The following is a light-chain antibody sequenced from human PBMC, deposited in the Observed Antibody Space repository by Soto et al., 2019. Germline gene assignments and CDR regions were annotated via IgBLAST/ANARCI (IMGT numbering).Light chain of an antibody. CDR2: AAS. Sequence: DIQLTQFPSFLSASVGDRVTITCRASQGISSYLAWYQQKPGKAPKLLISAASTLQSGVPSRFSGSESGTEFTLTISSLQPEDFATYYCQQLNSYPYTFGQGTKLEIK. J-gene: IGKJ2*01. CDR3: QQLNSYPYT. V-gene: IGKV1-9*01. CDR1: QGISSY.